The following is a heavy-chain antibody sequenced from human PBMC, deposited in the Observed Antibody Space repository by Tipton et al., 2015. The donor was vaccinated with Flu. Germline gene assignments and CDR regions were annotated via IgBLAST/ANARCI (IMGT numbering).Heavy chain of an antibody. CDR3: ARIRWEMSTVITDWYFDL. Sequence: TLSLTCTVSGGSLSSYFWSWIRQPAGKGLEWIGRMYTSGSTNYNPSLKSRVTISVDTSRNQFYLKLSSVTAADTAVYYCARIRWEMSTVITDWYFDLWGRGTLVTVSS. V-gene: IGHV4-4*07. J-gene: IGHJ2*01. CDR2: MYTSGST. D-gene: IGHD4-11*01. CDR1: GGSLSSYF.